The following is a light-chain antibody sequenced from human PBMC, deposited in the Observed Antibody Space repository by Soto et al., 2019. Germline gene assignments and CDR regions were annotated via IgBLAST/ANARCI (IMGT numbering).Light chain of an antibody. J-gene: IGLJ3*02. CDR3: ATWDDSLNGWV. V-gene: IGLV1-44*01. Sequence: QSVLTQPPSASGTPGQRVTISCSGSSSNIGGNTVNWYQQLPGTAPKLLIFSNDQRPSELPDRFSGSKSGTSASLAISGLQSEDEADYYCATWDDSLNGWVFGGGTKLTVL. CDR2: SND. CDR1: SSNIGGNT.